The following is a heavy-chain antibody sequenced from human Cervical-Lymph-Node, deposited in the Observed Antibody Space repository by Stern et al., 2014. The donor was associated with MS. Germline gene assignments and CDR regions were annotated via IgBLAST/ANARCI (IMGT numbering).Heavy chain of an antibody. V-gene: IGHV3-23*04. J-gene: IGHJ4*02. CDR3: AKGAGPDRSRGGYFDH. CDR2: ISDSGGGT. CDR1: GFSFSSYG. Sequence: EVQLVESGGGLVQPGGSLRLSCAASGFSFSSYGFSWVRQAPGKGLEWVSAISDSGGGTDYVDSVKGRFTISRDNSKNTLSLQMNSLRVEDTAVYYCAKGAGPDRSRGGYFDHWGQGTLVTVSS. D-gene: IGHD3-10*01.